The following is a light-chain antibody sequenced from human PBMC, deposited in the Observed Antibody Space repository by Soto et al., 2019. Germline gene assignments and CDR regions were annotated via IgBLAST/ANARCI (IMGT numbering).Light chain of an antibody. Sequence: QSALTQPASVSGSLGQSITISCTGTSSDVGGSDYVSWYQQYPDKAPKLMIYDVTNRPSGVSNRFSGSKSGNTASLTISGLQAEDEADYYCSSYTSSSTVLFGGGTKLTVL. V-gene: IGLV2-14*03. CDR3: SSYTSSSTVL. CDR1: SSDVGGSDY. J-gene: IGLJ2*01. CDR2: DVT.